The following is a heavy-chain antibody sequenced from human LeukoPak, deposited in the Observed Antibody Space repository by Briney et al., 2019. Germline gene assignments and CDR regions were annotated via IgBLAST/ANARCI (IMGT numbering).Heavy chain of an antibody. CDR1: GYSISSGYY. J-gene: IGHJ4*02. V-gene: IGHV4-38-2*02. D-gene: IGHD2-15*01. CDR3: ARLCSGGSCYSGY. Sequence: PSETLSLTCTVSGYSISSGYYWGWIRQPPGKGLEWIGSIYHSGSTYYNPSLKSRVTISVDTSKDQFSLKLSSVTAADTAVYYCARLCSGGSCYSGYWGQGTLVTVSS. CDR2: IYHSGST.